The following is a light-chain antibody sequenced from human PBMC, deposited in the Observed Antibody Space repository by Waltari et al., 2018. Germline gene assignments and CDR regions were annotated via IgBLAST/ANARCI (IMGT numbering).Light chain of an antibody. CDR3: QQYYSTYT. J-gene: IGKJ2*01. CDR1: QSVLYSSNNKNY. CDR2: WAS. V-gene: IGKV4-1*01. Sequence: DIVMTQSPDSLAVSLGERATINCKSSQSVLYSSNNKNYLAWYQQKPGQPPKLLIYWASTRESGVPDRFSGSGSGTDFTLTISSLQAEDVAVYYCQQYYSTYTCGQGTKLEIK.